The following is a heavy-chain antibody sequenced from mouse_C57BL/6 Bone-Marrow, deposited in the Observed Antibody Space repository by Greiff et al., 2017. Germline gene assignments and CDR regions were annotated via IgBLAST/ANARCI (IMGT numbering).Heavy chain of an antibody. CDR1: GFTFSSYG. Sequence: EVMLVESGGDLVKPGGSLKLSCAASGFTFSSYGMSWVRQTPDKRLEWVATISSGGSYTYYPDSVKGRLTISRDNAKNTLYLQMSSLKSEDTAMYYCARGGGYWFAYWGQGTLVTVSA. J-gene: IGHJ3*01. CDR2: ISSGGSYT. V-gene: IGHV5-6*02. D-gene: IGHD1-1*02. CDR3: ARGGGYWFAY.